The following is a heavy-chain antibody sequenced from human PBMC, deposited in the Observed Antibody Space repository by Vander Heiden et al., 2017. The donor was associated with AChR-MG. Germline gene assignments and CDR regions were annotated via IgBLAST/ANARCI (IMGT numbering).Heavy chain of an antibody. J-gene: IGHJ4*02. D-gene: IGHD2-2*01. CDR3: ARVIRGGYCSSTSCPHYDY. CDR1: GGTFSSYA. Sequence: QVQLVQSGAEVKKPGSSVKVSCKASGGTFSSYAISWVRQAPGQGLEWMGRIIPILGIANYAQKFQGRVTITADKSTSTAYMELSSLRSEDTAVYYCARVIRGGYCSSTSCPHYDYWGQGTLVTVSS. CDR2: IIPILGIA. V-gene: IGHV1-69*04.